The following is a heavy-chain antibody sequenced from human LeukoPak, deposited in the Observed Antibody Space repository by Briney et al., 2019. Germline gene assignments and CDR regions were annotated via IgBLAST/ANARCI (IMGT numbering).Heavy chain of an antibody. CDR3: ARVLRGGVVLRYFDWSYHDAFDI. CDR1: GFTVSSNY. CDR2: IYSGGST. D-gene: IGHD3-9*01. Sequence: PGGSLRLSCAASGFTVSSNYMSWVRQAPGKGLEWVSVIYSGGSTYYADSVKGRFTISRDNSKNTLYLQMNSLRAEDTAVYYCARVLRGGVVLRYFDWSYHDAFDIWGQGTMVTVSS. J-gene: IGHJ3*02. V-gene: IGHV3-53*01.